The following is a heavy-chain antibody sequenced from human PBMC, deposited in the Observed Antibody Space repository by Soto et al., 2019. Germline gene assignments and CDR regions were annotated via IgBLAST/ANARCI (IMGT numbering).Heavy chain of an antibody. Sequence: EVHLMESGGGLVQPGRSLRLSCAASGFTFEDYAIHWVRQAPGKGLEWVSGISWNSDTLDYADSVKGRFTISRDNAKNAAYLQMNSLRPEDTALYYCANALPPGSYYKPLHHWGQGTLVTVSS. J-gene: IGHJ5*02. V-gene: IGHV3-9*01. CDR1: GFTFEDYA. CDR3: ANALPPGSYYKPLHH. D-gene: IGHD3-10*01. CDR2: ISWNSDTL.